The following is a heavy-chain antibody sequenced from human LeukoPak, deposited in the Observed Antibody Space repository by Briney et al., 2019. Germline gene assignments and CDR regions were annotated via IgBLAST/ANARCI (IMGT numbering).Heavy chain of an antibody. V-gene: IGHV3-53*01. D-gene: IGHD3-22*01. Sequence: SGGSLRLSCAASGFNITNYYMSWVRQAPGKGLEWVSVIYSGGTTYYADSVKGRFTISRDNSNSTVSLQMNSLRVDDTALYYCAKDISPYYDSSGYSDYWGQGTLVTVSS. CDR2: IYSGGTT. CDR1: GFNITNYY. CDR3: AKDISPYYDSSGYSDY. J-gene: IGHJ4*02.